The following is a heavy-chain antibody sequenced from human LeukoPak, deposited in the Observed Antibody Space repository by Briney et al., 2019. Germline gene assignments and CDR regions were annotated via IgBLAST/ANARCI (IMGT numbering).Heavy chain of an antibody. CDR1: GFNFSDYA. J-gene: IGHJ4*02. Sequence: GGSLRLSCAASGFNFSDYALHWVRQAPGKWLQWVALISYDGSQKYYTDSVKPRFTISRDNSDDTLYLHMYSLRPDDTAVYYCARGWIRYFDYWGQGTLVTVSS. D-gene: IGHD3-9*01. CDR3: ARGWIRYFDY. CDR2: ISYDGSQK. V-gene: IGHV3-30-3*01.